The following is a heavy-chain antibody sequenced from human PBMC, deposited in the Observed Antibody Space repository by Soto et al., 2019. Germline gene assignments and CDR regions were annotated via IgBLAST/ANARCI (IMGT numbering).Heavy chain of an antibody. CDR3: ASGRITIFGVVTCAYYYGMDV. CDR1: GGSFSGYY. J-gene: IGHJ6*02. D-gene: IGHD3-3*01. V-gene: IGHV4-34*01. Sequence: PSETLSLTCAVYGGSFSGYYWSWIRQPPGKGLEWIGEINHSGSTNYNPSLKSRVTISVDTSKNQFSLKLSSVTAADTAVYYCASGRITIFGVVTCAYYYGMDVWGQGTTVTVSS. CDR2: INHSGST.